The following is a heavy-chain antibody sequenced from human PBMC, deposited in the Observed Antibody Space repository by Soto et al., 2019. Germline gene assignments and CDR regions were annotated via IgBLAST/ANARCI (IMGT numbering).Heavy chain of an antibody. CDR1: GYTFTSSG. J-gene: IGHJ4*02. CDR2: LSTYNGDT. D-gene: IGHD6-19*01. Sequence: QVQLVQSGAEVKKPGASVKVSCKASGYTFTSSGISWVRQAPGQGPEWMGWLSTYNGDTNYAQKFQVRVTMTTDTATSTAYMDLRSLRSDDRAVYYCARTVAGYFDSWGQGTLVTVSS. CDR3: ARTVAGYFDS. V-gene: IGHV1-18*01.